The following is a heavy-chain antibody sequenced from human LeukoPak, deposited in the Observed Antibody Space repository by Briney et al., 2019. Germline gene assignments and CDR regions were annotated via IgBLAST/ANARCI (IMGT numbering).Heavy chain of an antibody. CDR1: GFTFSSYG. Sequence: PGGSLRLSCAASGFTFSSYGMHWVRQAPGKGLEWVAVIWYDGSNKYYADSVKGRFTISRDNSKNTLYLQMNSLRAEDTAVYYCARDGQDIVVVPAAAGDYYYGMGVWGQGTTVTVSS. V-gene: IGHV3-33*01. CDR2: IWYDGSNK. J-gene: IGHJ6*02. CDR3: ARDGQDIVVVPAAAGDYYYGMGV. D-gene: IGHD2-2*01.